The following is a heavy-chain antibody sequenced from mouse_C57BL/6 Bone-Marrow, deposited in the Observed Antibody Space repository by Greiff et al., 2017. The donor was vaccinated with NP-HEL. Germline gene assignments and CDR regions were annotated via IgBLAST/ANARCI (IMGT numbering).Heavy chain of an antibody. D-gene: IGHD3-2*02. CDR2: ISSGGSYT. CDR1: GFTFSSYG. CDR3: ARQGGTAQARGAMDY. V-gene: IGHV5-6*01. J-gene: IGHJ4*01. Sequence: EVQRVESGGDLVKPGGSLKLSCAASGFTFSSYGMSWVRQTPDKRLEWVATISSGGSYTYYPDSVKGRVTISRDNAKNTLYLQMSSLKSEDTAMYYCARQGGTAQARGAMDYWGQGTSVTVSA.